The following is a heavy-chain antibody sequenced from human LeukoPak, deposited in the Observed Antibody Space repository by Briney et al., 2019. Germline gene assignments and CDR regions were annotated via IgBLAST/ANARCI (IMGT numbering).Heavy chain of an antibody. D-gene: IGHD1-26*01. CDR1: GYSISSGYY. J-gene: IGHJ5*02. V-gene: IGHV4-38-2*02. Sequence: SETLSLTCTVSGYSISSGYYWGWIRQPPGKGLEWIGSIYHSGSTYYNPSLESRVTISVDTSKNQFSLKLSSVTAADTAVYYCAREIVGATTGDYNWFDPWGQGTLVTVSS. CDR2: IYHSGST. CDR3: AREIVGATTGDYNWFDP.